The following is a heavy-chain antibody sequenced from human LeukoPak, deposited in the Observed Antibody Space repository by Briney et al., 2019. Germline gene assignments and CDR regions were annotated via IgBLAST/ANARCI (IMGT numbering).Heavy chain of an antibody. D-gene: IGHD5-12*01. CDR2: IYYSGST. Sequence: PSETLSLTCTVSGGSISSYYWSWIRQPPGKGLEWIGYIYYSGSTNYNPSLKSRVTISLDTSKNQFSLKLSSVTAADTAVYYCARAQYSGYDIDYWGQGTLVTVSS. CDR1: GGSISSYY. J-gene: IGHJ4*02. V-gene: IGHV4-59*08. CDR3: ARAQYSGYDIDY.